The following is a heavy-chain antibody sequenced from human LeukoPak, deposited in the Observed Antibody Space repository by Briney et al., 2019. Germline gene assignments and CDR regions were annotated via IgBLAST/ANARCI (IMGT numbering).Heavy chain of an antibody. V-gene: IGHV1-2*02. CDR1: GYTFTGYY. Sequence: ASVKVSCKASGYTFTGYYMHWVRQAPGQGLEWMGWINPNSGGTNYAQKFQGRVTMTRDTSISTAYMELSRLRSDDTAVYYCARVDYGSGSYFFDYWGQGTLVTVSS. J-gene: IGHJ4*02. D-gene: IGHD3-10*01. CDR3: ARVDYGSGSYFFDY. CDR2: INPNSGGT.